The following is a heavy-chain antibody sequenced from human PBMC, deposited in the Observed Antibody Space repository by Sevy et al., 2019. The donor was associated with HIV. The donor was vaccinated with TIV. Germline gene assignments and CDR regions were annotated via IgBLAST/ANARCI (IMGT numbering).Heavy chain of an antibody. V-gene: IGHV3-33*01. J-gene: IGHJ4*02. Sequence: GGSLRLSCAASGFTFSTYGMHWVRQAPGKGLEWVPVIWFDGSNTYYADSVKGRFTISRDIAKNTLHLQMNSLRAEDTAVYYCARDLEFYDYGDYGPAFMPDYWGQGTLVTVSS. CDR3: ARDLEFYDYGDYGPAFMPDY. CDR1: GFTFSTYG. D-gene: IGHD4-17*01. CDR2: IWFDGSNT.